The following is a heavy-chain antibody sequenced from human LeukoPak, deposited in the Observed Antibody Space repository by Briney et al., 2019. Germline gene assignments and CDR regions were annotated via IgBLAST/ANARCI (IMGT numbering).Heavy chain of an antibody. CDR3: ARDTYGSGYHFYYMDV. CDR1: GFTFNTYW. J-gene: IGHJ6*03. D-gene: IGHD3-22*01. V-gene: IGHV3-7*01. CDR2: IKEDGSEK. Sequence: PGGSLRLSCAVSGFTFNTYWMSWVRQAPGKGLEWVANIKEDGSEKHYGDSVRGRFTISRDNAKNSLYLRMNSLRAEDTALYFCARDTYGSGYHFYYMDVWGKGTTVTVSS.